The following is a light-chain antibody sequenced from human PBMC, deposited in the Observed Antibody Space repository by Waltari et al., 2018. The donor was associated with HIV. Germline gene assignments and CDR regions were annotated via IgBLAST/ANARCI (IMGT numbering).Light chain of an antibody. CDR3: QQYSAFPCT. Sequence: DIEMTQSPSTLPLSLGDRVTITCRASQTISSSLAWYQQRPGTAPKLLIYKASSLEDGVPSRFSGSGSGTEVTLTISSLQPDDIAVYFCQQYSAFPCTFGQGTKLEI. CDR1: QTISSS. CDR2: KAS. V-gene: IGKV1-5*03. J-gene: IGKJ2*02.